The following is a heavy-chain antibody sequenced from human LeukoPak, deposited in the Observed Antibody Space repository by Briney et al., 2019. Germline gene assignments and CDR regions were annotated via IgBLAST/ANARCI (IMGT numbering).Heavy chain of an antibody. CDR1: GFTFSRYW. V-gene: IGHV3-74*01. J-gene: IGHJ6*03. Sequence: QPGGSLRLSCAASGFTFSRYWMHWVLQAPGEELLWVSRIFSDGSSTNYADSVKGRFTISRDNAKNTLYLQMNSLRVEDTAVYFCARDSYYYMDVWGKGTTVTVSS. CDR2: IFSDGSST. CDR3: ARDSYYYMDV.